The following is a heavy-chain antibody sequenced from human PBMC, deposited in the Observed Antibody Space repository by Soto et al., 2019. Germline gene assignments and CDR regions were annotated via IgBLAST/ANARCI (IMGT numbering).Heavy chain of an antibody. CDR3: ARARGYSGYDGPYYMDV. J-gene: IGHJ6*03. CDR2: ISAYNGNT. Sequence: ASVKVSCKASGYTFTSYGISWVRQASGQGLEWMGWISAYNGNTNYAQKLQGRVTMTTDTSTSTAYMELRSLRSDDTAVYHCARARGYSGYDGPYYMDVWGKGTTVTVSS. V-gene: IGHV1-18*01. D-gene: IGHD5-12*01. CDR1: GYTFTSYG.